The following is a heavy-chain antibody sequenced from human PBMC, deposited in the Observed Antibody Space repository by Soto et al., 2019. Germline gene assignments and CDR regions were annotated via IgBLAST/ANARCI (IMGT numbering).Heavy chain of an antibody. V-gene: IGHV1-24*01. CDR3: ATEKFDHESTLAY. CDR1: GYSLTELS. CDR2: FDPEDGET. Sequence: XSVKVSYKVSGYSLTELSMHWVRQAPGKGLEWMGGFDPEDGETIYAQKFQGRVTMTEDTSTDTAYMELSSLRSEETAVYYCATEKFDHESTLAYWGQGTLVTVYS. D-gene: IGHD3-10*01. J-gene: IGHJ4*02.